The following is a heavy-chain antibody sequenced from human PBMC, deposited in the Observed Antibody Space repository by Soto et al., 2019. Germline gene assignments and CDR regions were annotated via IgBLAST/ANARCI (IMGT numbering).Heavy chain of an antibody. J-gene: IGHJ4*02. CDR2: INHSGST. Sequence: SETLSLTCAVYGGSFSAYYWSWIRQPPGKGLEWIGEINHSGSTNYNPSLKSRVTISVDTSKNQFSLKLSSVTAADTAVYYCARGAPGYFDWLLEMYFDYWGQGTLVTVSS. CDR3: ARGAPGYFDWLLEMYFDY. CDR1: GGSFSAYY. V-gene: IGHV4-34*01. D-gene: IGHD3-9*01.